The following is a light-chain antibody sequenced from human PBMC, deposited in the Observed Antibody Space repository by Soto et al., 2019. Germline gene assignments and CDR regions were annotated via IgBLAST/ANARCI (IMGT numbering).Light chain of an antibody. CDR2: GIS. V-gene: IGKV3-20*01. Sequence: EIVLTQSPGTLSLSPGERATLSCRASQSVSSSYLAWYQQKPGQAPRLLIYGISKRATDIQDRFSGSGSGTEFTLTIRSLQPEDFATYYCKQHGQWPITFGQGTRLEIK. CDR3: KQHGQWPIT. J-gene: IGKJ5*01. CDR1: QSVSSSY.